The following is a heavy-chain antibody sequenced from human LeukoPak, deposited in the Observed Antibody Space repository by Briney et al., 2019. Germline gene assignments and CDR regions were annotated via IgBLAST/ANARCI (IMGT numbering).Heavy chain of an antibody. CDR2: IWYDGSQK. J-gene: IGHJ4*02. D-gene: IGHD7-27*01. CDR1: GITFSTSG. CDR3: AKDTGHLILGDY. Sequence: PGGSLRLSCAASGITFSTSGMHWVRQAPGKGLEWVAVIWYDGSQKYYADSVKGRLTISRDNSKDTLFLQMNSLTLEDTAVYYCAKDTGHLILGDYWGQGTLVIVSS. V-gene: IGHV3-33*06.